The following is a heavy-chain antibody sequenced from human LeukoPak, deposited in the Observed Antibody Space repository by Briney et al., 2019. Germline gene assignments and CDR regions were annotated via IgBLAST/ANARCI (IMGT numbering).Heavy chain of an antibody. Sequence: GGSLRLSCAASGFTLSSYSMNWVRQAPGKGREWVSSISSSSSYIYYADSVKGRFTIYRDNAKNSLYLQMNSLRAEHTAMYYCARGGDGYNSDLDYWGQGTLVTVSS. J-gene: IGHJ4*02. D-gene: IGHD5-24*01. CDR2: ISSSSSYI. CDR3: ARGGDGYNSDLDY. CDR1: GFTLSSYS. V-gene: IGHV3-21*01.